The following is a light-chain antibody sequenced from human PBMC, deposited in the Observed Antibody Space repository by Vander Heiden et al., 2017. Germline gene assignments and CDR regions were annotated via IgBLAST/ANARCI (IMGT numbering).Light chain of an antibody. CDR3: QQYNSYSLT. CDR2: KAS. V-gene: IGKV1-5*03. J-gene: IGKJ4*01. CDR1: QSISSW. Sequence: DIQMTQSPSTLAASVGDRVTITCRASQSISSWLAWYQQKPGKAPKLLIYKASSLESGVPSRFSGSGSGTEFTLTISSLQPDDFATYYCQQYNSYSLTFGGGTKVEIK.